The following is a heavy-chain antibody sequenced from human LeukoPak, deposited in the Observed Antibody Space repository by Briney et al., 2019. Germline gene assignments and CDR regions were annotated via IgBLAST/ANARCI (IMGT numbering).Heavy chain of an antibody. V-gene: IGHV3-23*01. CDR1: GFSFNNYA. J-gene: IGHJ4*02. CDR3: AKGAYDYVEMGYFDY. Sequence: GGSLRLSCAASGFSFNNYAMSWVRQAPGKGLEWVSLIIASSGDTFYVDSVKGRFTISRDNSKNTLYLQMNSLRAEDTALYYCAKGAYDYVEMGYFDYWGQGTLVTVSS. D-gene: IGHD5-12*01. CDR2: IIASSGDT.